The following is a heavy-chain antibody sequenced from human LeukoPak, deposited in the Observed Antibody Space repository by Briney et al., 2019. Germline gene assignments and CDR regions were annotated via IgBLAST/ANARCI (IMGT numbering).Heavy chain of an antibody. CDR2: ISGSGGST. CDR3: ASAGYSSGWFYNWFDP. CDR1: GFTFSSYA. Sequence: PGGSLRLSCAASGFTFSSYAMSWVRQAPGKGLEWVSAISGSGGSTYYADSVKGRYTISRDNSKNTLYLQMNSLRAEDTAVYYCASAGYSSGWFYNWFDPWGQGTLVTVSS. V-gene: IGHV3-23*01. J-gene: IGHJ5*02. D-gene: IGHD6-19*01.